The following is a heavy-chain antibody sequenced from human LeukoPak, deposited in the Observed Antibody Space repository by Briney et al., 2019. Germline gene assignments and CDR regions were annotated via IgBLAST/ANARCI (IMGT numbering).Heavy chain of an antibody. J-gene: IGHJ3*02. Sequence: PGGSLRLSCAASGFTFSSYAMSWVRQAPGKGLEWVSAISGSGGSTYYADSVKGRFTISRDNSKNTLYLQMNSLRAEDTAVYYCAKDPNYYDSSGNAFDIWGQGTMVTVS. CDR2: ISGSGGST. CDR1: GFTFSSYA. CDR3: AKDPNYYDSSGNAFDI. V-gene: IGHV3-23*01. D-gene: IGHD3-22*01.